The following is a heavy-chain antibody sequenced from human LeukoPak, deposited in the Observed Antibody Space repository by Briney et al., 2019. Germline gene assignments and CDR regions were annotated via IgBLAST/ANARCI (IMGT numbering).Heavy chain of an antibody. CDR2: VSSGGST. J-gene: IGHJ1*01. D-gene: IGHD3-16*01. Sequence: GGSLRLSCAASGFTVSSNYTTWVRQAPGKGLEWVSVVSSGGSTYYADSVKGRFTISRDNSMNTLFLQMNSLRAEDTAVYYCATLSDFWGQGTLVTVSS. CDR3: ATLSDF. V-gene: IGHV3-53*01. CDR1: GFTVSSNY.